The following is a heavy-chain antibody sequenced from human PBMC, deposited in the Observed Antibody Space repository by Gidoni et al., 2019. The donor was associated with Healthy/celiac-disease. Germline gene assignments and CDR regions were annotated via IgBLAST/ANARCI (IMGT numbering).Heavy chain of an antibody. CDR2: INHSGST. CDR1: GGSFSGYY. D-gene: IGHD5-12*01. CDR3: ARLYSGYRNWFDP. J-gene: IGHJ5*02. Sequence: QVQLQQWGAGLLKPSETLSVTCAVYGGSFSGYYWSWIRQPPGKGLEWIGEINHSGSTNYNPSRKRRVTISVDTSKNQFSLKLSSVTAADTAVYYCARLYSGYRNWFDPWGQGTLVTVSS. V-gene: IGHV4-34*01.